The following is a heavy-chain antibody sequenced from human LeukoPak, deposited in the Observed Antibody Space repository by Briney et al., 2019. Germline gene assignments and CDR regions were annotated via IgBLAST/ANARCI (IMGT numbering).Heavy chain of an antibody. Sequence: GASVRVSCKASGYTFTGYYMHWVRQAPGQGLEWMGWINPNSGDTSFAQKFQDRVTMTRDTSVTTAYLDLSGLRSDDTAVYYCTRGRINSGSPTGFGAGAWGQGTLVTVSS. CDR2: INPNSGDT. D-gene: IGHD5-12*01. CDR3: TRGRINSGSPTGFGAGA. J-gene: IGHJ5*02. CDR1: GYTFTGYY. V-gene: IGHV1-2*02.